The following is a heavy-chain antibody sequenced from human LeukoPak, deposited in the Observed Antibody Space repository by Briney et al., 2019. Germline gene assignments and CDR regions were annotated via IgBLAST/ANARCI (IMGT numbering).Heavy chain of an antibody. Sequence: ASVKVSCKASGYTFTSYYMHWVRQAPGQGLEWMGIINPSGGSTSYAQKFQGRVTMTRDTSTSTIYMELSSLRYEDTAVYYCARATTTDYYFHYWGQGTLVTVPS. CDR2: INPSGGST. J-gene: IGHJ4*02. D-gene: IGHD1-26*01. CDR3: ARATTTDYYFHY. CDR1: GYTFTSYY. V-gene: IGHV1-46*03.